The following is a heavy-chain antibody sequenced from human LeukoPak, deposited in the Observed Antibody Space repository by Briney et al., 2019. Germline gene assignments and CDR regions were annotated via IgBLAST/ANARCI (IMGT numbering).Heavy chain of an antibody. CDR2: ISWDGGST. J-gene: IGHJ4*02. CDR1: GFTFDDYT. CDR3: AKDMALGIFGVVISEGIDY. V-gene: IGHV3-43*01. D-gene: IGHD3-3*01. Sequence: GGSLRLSCAASGFTFDDYTMHWVRHAPGKGLEWVSLISWDGGSTYYADSVKGRFTISRDNSKNSLYLQMNSLRTEDTALYYCAKDMALGIFGVVISEGIDYWGQGTLVTVSS.